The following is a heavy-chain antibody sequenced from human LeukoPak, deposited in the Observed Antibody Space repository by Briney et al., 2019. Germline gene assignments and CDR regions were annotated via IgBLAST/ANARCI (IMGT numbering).Heavy chain of an antibody. CDR2: IIPIFGTA. Sequence: SVKVSCKASGGTFSSYAISWVRQAPGQGLEWMGGIIPIFGTANYAQKFQGRVMITADESTSTAYMELSSLRSEDTAVYYCARTSGWYRGYFDYWGQGTLVTVSS. V-gene: IGHV1-69*13. CDR3: ARTSGWYRGYFDY. CDR1: GGTFSSYA. J-gene: IGHJ4*02. D-gene: IGHD6-19*01.